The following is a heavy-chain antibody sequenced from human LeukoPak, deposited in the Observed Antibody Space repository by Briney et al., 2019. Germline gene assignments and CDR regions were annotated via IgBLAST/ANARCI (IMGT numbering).Heavy chain of an antibody. CDR1: GFTVRSNS. J-gene: IGHJ4*02. Sequence: GGSLRLSCAASGFTVRSNSLNWVRQPPGKGLEWVAGMSIADTTNYADSVKGRFTVSKDNSKNTLFLQMNSLRVEDTAVYYCATWERWLQYWWGQGTLVTVSA. CDR3: ATWERWLQYW. CDR2: MSIADTT. D-gene: IGHD5-24*01. V-gene: IGHV3-53*01.